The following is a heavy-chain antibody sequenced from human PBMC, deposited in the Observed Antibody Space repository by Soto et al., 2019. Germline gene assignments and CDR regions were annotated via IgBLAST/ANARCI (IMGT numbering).Heavy chain of an antibody. Sequence: SGSLSTTFEVASSLVTDSSCHWEWTRQTPGKGPGWIATLYYRGTTDYNSALRSRATMSVDTSKDHFSLTLSSVTVADTAVYFCFGVLAATIDYWGHGTPVTVSA. CDR3: FGVLAATIDY. V-gene: IGHV4-39*02. CDR2: LYYRGTT. J-gene: IGHJ4*01. D-gene: IGHD3-16*01. CDR1: SSLVTDSSCH.